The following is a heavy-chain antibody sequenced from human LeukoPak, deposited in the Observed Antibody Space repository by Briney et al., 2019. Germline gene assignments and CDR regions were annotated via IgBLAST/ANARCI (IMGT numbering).Heavy chain of an antibody. D-gene: IGHD1-26*01. V-gene: IGHV3-48*03. Sequence: RAGGSLRLSCAASGFTFSSYEMNWVRQAPGKGLEWVSYISSSGSTIYYADSVKGRFTISRDNAKNSLYLQMNSLRAEDTAVYYCARISGSYLGDYWGQGTLVTVSS. CDR1: GFTFSSYE. J-gene: IGHJ4*02. CDR3: ARISGSYLGDY. CDR2: ISSSGSTI.